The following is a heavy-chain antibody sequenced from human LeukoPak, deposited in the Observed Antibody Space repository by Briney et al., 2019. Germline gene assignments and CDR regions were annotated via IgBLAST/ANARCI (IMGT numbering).Heavy chain of an antibody. D-gene: IGHD2-2*01. V-gene: IGHV4-39*01. CDR3: ARQYCSSTSCYVSY. CDR2: IYYSGST. J-gene: IGHJ4*02. CDR1: GGSISSSSYY. Sequence: SETLSLTCTVSGGSISSSSYYWGWIRQPPGKGLEWIGSIYYSGSTYYNPSLKSRVTISVDTSKNQFSLKLSSVTAADTAVYYCARQYCSSTSCYVSYWGQGTLVTVSS.